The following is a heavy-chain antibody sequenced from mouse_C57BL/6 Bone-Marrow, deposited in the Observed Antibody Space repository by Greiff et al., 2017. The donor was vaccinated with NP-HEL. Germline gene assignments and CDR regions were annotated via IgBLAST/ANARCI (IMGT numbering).Heavy chain of an antibody. V-gene: IGHV1-52*01. J-gene: IGHJ3*01. Sequence: QVQLQQSGAELVRPGSSVKLSCKASGYTFTSYWMHWVKQRPIQGLEWIGNIDPSDSETHYNQKFKDKATLTVDKSSSTAYMQLSSLTSEDSAVYYCANYYGSSYAFAYWGQGTLVTVSA. D-gene: IGHD1-1*01. CDR3: ANYYGSSYAFAY. CDR1: GYTFTSYW. CDR2: IDPSDSET.